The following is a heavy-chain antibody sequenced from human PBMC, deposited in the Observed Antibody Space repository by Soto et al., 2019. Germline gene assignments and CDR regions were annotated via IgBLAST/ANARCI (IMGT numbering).Heavy chain of an antibody. CDR2: IYYSGST. CDR1: GGSISSYY. J-gene: IGHJ4*02. Sequence: SETLSLTCTVSGGSISSYYWSWIRQPPGKGLEWIGYIYYSGSTNYNPSLKSRVTISVDTSKNQFSLKLSSVTAADTAVYYCARVARHIVVVNPQFDYWGQGTLVTVSS. CDR3: ARVARHIVVVNPQFDY. D-gene: IGHD2-2*01. V-gene: IGHV4-59*01.